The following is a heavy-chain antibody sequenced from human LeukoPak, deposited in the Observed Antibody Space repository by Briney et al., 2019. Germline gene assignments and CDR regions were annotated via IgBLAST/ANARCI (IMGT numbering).Heavy chain of an antibody. V-gene: IGHV1-69*10. Sequence: GASVKVSCKASGGTFISYAISWVRQAPGQGGEWMGGIIPILGIANYAQKFQGRVTITADKSTSTAYMELSSLRSEDTAVYYCASPIAAAGTFVVPMDVWGQGTTVTVSS. D-gene: IGHD6-13*01. J-gene: IGHJ6*02. CDR3: ASPIAAAGTFVVPMDV. CDR2: IIPILGIA. CDR1: GGTFISYA.